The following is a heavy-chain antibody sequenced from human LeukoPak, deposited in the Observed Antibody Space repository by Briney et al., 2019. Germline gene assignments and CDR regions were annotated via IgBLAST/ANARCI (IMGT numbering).Heavy chain of an antibody. D-gene: IGHD3-9*01. CDR1: GFTFNTFN. Sequence: GGSLRLSCAASGFTFNTFNMNWVRQAPGKGLEWVSSITSGGDYIYYADSVKGRFTTSRVNAKNSLSLQLNSLRVEDTEVYYCARGHYDFLAASYKCTTDYWVQGTMVTDSS. CDR2: ITSGGDYI. J-gene: IGHJ4*02. V-gene: IGHV3-21*01. CDR3: ARGHYDFLAASYKCTTDY.